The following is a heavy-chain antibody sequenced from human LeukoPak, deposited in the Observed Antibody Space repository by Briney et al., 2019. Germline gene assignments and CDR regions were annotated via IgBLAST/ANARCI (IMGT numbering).Heavy chain of an antibody. CDR1: GFTFSDYY. V-gene: IGHV3-11*01. D-gene: IGHD3-10*01. CDR2: ISSSGSTI. J-gene: IGHJ4*02. CDR3: ARERITMVRGVKGY. Sequence: GGSLRLSCAASGFTFSDYYMSWIRQAPGKGLEWVSYISSSGSTIYYADSVRGRFTISRDNAKNSLYLQMNSLRAEDTAVYYCARERITMVRGVKGYWGQGTLVTVSS.